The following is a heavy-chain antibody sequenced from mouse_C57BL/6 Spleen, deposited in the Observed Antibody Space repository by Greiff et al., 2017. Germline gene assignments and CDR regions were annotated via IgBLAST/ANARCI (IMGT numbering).Heavy chain of an antibody. D-gene: IGHD1-1*01. J-gene: IGHJ4*01. CDR1: GFTFSDYG. Sequence: EVMLVESGGGLVKPGGSLKLSCAASGFTFSDYGMHWVRQAPETGLEWVAYISSGSSTSYYADTVKGRFTISRDNAKNTLFLQMTSLRSEDTAMYYGARSITTGVATGDAMDYWGQGTSVTGSS. CDR2: ISSGSSTS. V-gene: IGHV5-17*01. CDR3: ARSITTGVATGDAMDY.